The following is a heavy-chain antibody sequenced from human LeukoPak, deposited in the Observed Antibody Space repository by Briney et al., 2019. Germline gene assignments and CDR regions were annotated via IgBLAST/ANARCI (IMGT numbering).Heavy chain of an antibody. CDR1: GGSISTYY. CDR3: ARAAAAAGGQYFDY. J-gene: IGHJ4*02. V-gene: IGHV4-4*07. CDR2: IYTNENT. D-gene: IGHD6-13*01. Sequence: PSETLSLTCTVSGGSISTYYWSWIRQPAGKGLKWIGRIYTNENTNYNPSLRSRVTLSVDTSKNRFSLKLSSVTAADTAVYYCARAAAAAGGQYFDYWGQGTLVAVSS.